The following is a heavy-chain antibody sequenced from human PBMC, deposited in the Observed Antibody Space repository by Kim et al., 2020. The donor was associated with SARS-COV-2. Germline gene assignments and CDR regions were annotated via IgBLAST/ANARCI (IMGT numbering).Heavy chain of an antibody. CDR1: GFTFSSYW. D-gene: IGHD3-22*01. V-gene: IGHV3-74*01. CDR2: INSDGSST. CDR3: ARHIDSGGYYYV. J-gene: IGHJ4*02. Sequence: GGSLRLSCAASGFTFSSYWMHWVRQAPGKGLMWVSRINSDGSSTNYADSVKGRFTISRDNAKNTLYLQMNSLRAEDTAVYYCARHIDSGGYYYVWGQGTL.